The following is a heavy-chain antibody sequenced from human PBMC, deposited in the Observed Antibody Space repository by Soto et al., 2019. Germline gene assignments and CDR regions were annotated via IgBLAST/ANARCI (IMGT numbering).Heavy chain of an antibody. J-gene: IGHJ4*02. CDR3: AKSPGMYYYDSSGYYHYDY. V-gene: IGHV3-23*01. CDR2: ISGSGVST. Sequence: GGSLRLSCAASGFTFSSYAMSWVRQAPGKGLDWVSAISGSGVSTYYADSVKGRFTISRDNSKNTLYLQMNSLRAEDTAVYYCAKSPGMYYYDSSGYYHYDYWGQGTLVTVSS. CDR1: GFTFSSYA. D-gene: IGHD3-22*01.